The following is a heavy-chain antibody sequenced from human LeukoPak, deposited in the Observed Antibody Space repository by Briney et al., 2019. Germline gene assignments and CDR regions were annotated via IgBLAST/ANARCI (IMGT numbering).Heavy chain of an antibody. D-gene: IGHD3-3*01. Sequence: SETLSLTCSVSGGXISSYYCSWIRQPPGKGLEWIGYIYYSGSTNYNPSLKSRVTISVDTSKNQFSLKLSSVTAADTAVYYCARVGYYDFWSGYYQPYYYYGMDVWGQGTTVTVSS. CDR3: ARVGYYDFWSGYYQPYYYYGMDV. J-gene: IGHJ6*02. V-gene: IGHV4-59*01. CDR2: IYYSGST. CDR1: GGXISSYY.